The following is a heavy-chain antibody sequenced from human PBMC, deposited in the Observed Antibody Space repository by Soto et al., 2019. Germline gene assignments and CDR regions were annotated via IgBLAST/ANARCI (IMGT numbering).Heavy chain of an antibody. V-gene: IGHV1-2*02. CDR3: ARAGGVGVAGSAPFDM. CDR1: GSPVTTYY. CDR2: INPATGAA. D-gene: IGHD3-3*01. Sequence: QLHLVQSGAVVKKPGASVTVACSASGSPVTTYYMHWVRQAPGRGLEWMGGINPATGAAKYTQTFQGRVTMTRDTATGTGFMEPSGLTSEDTAVLYWARAGGVGVAGSAPFDMWGQGTLVTVSS. J-gene: IGHJ3*02.